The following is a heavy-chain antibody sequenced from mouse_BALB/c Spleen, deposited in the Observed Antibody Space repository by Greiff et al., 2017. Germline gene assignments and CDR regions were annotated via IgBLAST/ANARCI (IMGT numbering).Heavy chain of an antibody. CDR2: ISSGGST. CDR1: GFTFSSYA. CDR3: ARGKDYGRSWFAY. Sequence: EVMLVESGGGLVKPGGSLKLSCAASGFTFSSYAMSWVRQTPEKRLEWVASISSGGSTYYPDSVKGRFTISRDNARNILYLQMSSLRSEDTAMYYCARGKDYGRSWFAYWGQGTLVTVSA. V-gene: IGHV5-6-5*01. D-gene: IGHD1-1*01. J-gene: IGHJ3*01.